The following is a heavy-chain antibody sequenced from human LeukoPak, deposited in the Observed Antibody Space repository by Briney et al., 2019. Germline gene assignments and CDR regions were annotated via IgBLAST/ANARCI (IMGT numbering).Heavy chain of an antibody. V-gene: IGHV4-61*02. Sequence: SETLSLTCTVSGGSISSGSYYWSWIRQPAGKGLEWIGRIYTSGSTNYNPSLKSRVTMSVDTSNNQFSLRLSSVTAADTAVYYCAAESERWLLRSWGQGTLVTVSS. CDR2: IYTSGST. J-gene: IGHJ4*02. D-gene: IGHD6-19*01. CDR1: GGSISSGSYY. CDR3: AAESERWLLRS.